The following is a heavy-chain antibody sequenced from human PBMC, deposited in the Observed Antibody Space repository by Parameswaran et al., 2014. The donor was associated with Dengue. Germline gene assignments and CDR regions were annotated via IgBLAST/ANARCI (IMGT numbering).Heavy chain of an antibody. Sequence: WIRQPPGKGLEWVSSITSSSPYRYYADSVKGRFTIPTDSAKTSLYLQMNSLRAEDTAIYYCSDIAIRGGYFDHWGQGTLVTVSS. V-gene: IGHV3-21*03. J-gene: IGHJ4*02. D-gene: IGHD5-12*01. CDR3: SDIAIRGGYFDH. CDR2: ITSSSPYR.